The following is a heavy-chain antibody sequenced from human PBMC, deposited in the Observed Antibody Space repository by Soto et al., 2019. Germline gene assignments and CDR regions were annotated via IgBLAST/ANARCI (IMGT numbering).Heavy chain of an antibody. V-gene: IGHV3-23*01. CDR3: ASCRWLQSHFES. Sequence: PGGSLRLSCAGSGFSFRDYSMSWVRQAPGKGLEWVSSINDGGGSPYYADSVKGRFTISRDDSENTLYLQMSSLRAEDTAVYYCASCRWLQSHFESWAQRSLVTVSS. CDR2: INDGGGSP. D-gene: IGHD3-9*01. J-gene: IGHJ1*01. CDR1: GFSFRDYS.